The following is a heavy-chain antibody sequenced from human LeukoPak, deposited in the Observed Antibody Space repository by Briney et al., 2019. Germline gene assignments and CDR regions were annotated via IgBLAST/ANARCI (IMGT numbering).Heavy chain of an antibody. CDR2: ISSSSSTI. D-gene: IGHD4-17*01. CDR1: GFTFSSYS. CDR3: ARDDPLTTTALDY. Sequence: GGSLRLSCAASGFTFSSYSMNWVRQAPGKGLEWVSYISSSSSTIYYADSVKGRFTISRDNAKNSLYLQMNSLRAEDTAVYYCARDDPLTTTALDYWGQGTLVTVSS. J-gene: IGHJ4*02. V-gene: IGHV3-48*04.